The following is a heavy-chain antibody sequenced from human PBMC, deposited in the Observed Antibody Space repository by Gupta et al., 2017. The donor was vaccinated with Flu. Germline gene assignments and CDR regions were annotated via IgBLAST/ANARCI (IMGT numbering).Heavy chain of an antibody. CDR1: GFTFSSYA. CDR2: ISGSGGST. Sequence: EVQLLESGGGLVQPGGSLRLSCAASGFTFSSYAMSWVRQAPGKGLEWVSAISGSGGSTYYADSVKGRFTISRDNSKNTLYLQMNSLRAEDTAVYYCVPLKKSNWNYPDFDYWGQGTLVTVSS. CDR3: VPLKKSNWNYPDFDY. J-gene: IGHJ4*02. D-gene: IGHD1-7*01. V-gene: IGHV3-23*01.